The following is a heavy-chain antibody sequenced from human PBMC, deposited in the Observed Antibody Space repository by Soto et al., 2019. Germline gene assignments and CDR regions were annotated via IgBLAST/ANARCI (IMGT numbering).Heavy chain of an antibody. CDR3: ATPLARDGSSDDFDR. D-gene: IGHD3-10*01. CDR2: IYPGDSES. V-gene: IGHV5-51*01. CDR1: GYRFTSYW. J-gene: IGHJ3*01. Sequence: EVQLVQSGAEMKKPGESLKISCKASGYRFTSYWIGWVRQMPGKGLEWMGIIYPGDSESRYSPSFRGQVTISVDKSISTAYLQWDSLRASDSAMYYCATPLARDGSSDDFDRWGQATMVSVSS.